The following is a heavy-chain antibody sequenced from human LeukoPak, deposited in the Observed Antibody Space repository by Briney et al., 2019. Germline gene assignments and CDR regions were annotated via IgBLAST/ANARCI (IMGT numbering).Heavy chain of an antibody. CDR3: ARHYPFGEPSIDY. J-gene: IGHJ4*02. V-gene: IGHV3-23*01. CDR1: GFTFTNFA. D-gene: IGHD3-10*01. CDR2: ISGSGDET. Sequence: GGSLRLSCVASGFTFTNFAMTWVRQAPGKGLEWVSTISGSGDETYYADSVKGRFTLSSDISESTLYLQMNTLRAEDTGLYYCARHYPFGEPSIDYWGQGALVTVSS.